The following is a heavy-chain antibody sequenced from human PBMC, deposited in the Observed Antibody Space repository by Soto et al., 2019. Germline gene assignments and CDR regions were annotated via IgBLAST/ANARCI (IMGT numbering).Heavy chain of an antibody. V-gene: IGHV1-18*01. CDR1: GYTFTSYG. D-gene: IGHD2-21*02. CDR3: ARGGHVVVVTAALDY. J-gene: IGHJ4*02. CDR2: VSASDGNT. Sequence: GASVKVSCKASGYTFTSYGISWVRQAPGQGLEWMGSVSASDGNTTYAQQFLGRVTMTRDTSTSTLYMELTSLTSDDTAIYYCARGGHVVVVTAALDYWGQGTLVTVSS.